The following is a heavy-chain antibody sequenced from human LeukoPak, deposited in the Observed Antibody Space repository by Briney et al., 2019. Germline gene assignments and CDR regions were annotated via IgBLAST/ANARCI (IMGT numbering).Heavy chain of an antibody. V-gene: IGHV1-69*13. CDR3: AREHCSSTSCYTCRGSWFDP. CDR2: IIPIFGTA. D-gene: IGHD2-2*02. CDR1: GGTFSSYA. Sequence: SVKVSCKASGGTFSSYAISWVRQAPGQGLEWMGGIIPIFGTANYAQKFQGRDTITADESTSTAYMELSSLRSEDTAVYYCAREHCSSTSCYTCRGSWFDPWGQGTLVTLSS. J-gene: IGHJ5*02.